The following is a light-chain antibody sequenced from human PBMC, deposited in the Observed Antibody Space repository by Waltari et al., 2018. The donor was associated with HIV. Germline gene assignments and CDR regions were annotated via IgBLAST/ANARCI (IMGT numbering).Light chain of an antibody. CDR3: QLYGSSPLYT. CDR1: QRVNSNY. V-gene: IGKV3-20*01. J-gene: IGKJ2*01. Sequence: ETVLTQSPGTLSLSPGDTATLSCRASQRVNSNYLAWYQQKPGQAPRLLIYGASWRATGIPDRFSGSASETDFTLTISRLENEDFAVYYCQLYGSSPLYTFGQGTKLEIK. CDR2: GAS.